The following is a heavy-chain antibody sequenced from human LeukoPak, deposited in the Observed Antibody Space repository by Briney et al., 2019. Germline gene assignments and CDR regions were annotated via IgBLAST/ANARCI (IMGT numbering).Heavy chain of an antibody. CDR2: IYYSGST. J-gene: IGHJ4*02. CDR3: ARRYYDILTGYYSFDY. Sequence: PSETLSLTCTVSGGSISSGDYYWSWIRPPPGKGLEWIGNIYYSGSTNYNPSLKSRVTISVDTSKNQFSLKLSSVTAADTAVYYCARRYYDILTGYYSFDYWGQGTLVTVSS. D-gene: IGHD3-9*01. V-gene: IGHV4-30-4*01. CDR1: GGSISSGDYY.